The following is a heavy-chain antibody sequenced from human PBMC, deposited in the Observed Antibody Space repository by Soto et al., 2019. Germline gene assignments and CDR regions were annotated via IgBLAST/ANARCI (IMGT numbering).Heavy chain of an antibody. Sequence: SETLSLTCTVSGGSISSSRYYWGWIRQTPGKELEWIGSIYYSGSTYYNPSLKSRVTISVDTSKNQFSLKLSSVTAADTAVYYCARQDYGGEYYYYGMDVWGQGTTVS. CDR2: IYYSGST. D-gene: IGHD4-17*01. J-gene: IGHJ6*02. CDR1: GGSISSSRYY. CDR3: ARQDYGGEYYYYGMDV. V-gene: IGHV4-39*01.